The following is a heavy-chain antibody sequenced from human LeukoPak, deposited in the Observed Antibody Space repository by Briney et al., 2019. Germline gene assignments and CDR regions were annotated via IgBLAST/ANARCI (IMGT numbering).Heavy chain of an antibody. CDR1: GGTFSSYA. CDR3: ARGGSWPRYSSFGY. J-gene: IGHJ4*02. D-gene: IGHD5-12*01. CDR2: IIPIFGTA. V-gene: IGHV1-69*13. Sequence: SVKVSCKSSGGTFSSYAISWVRQAPGPGLEWMGVIIPIFGTANYEQKFQGRVTITEDEPTSTAYMELSSLRPEDTAVYSCARGGSWPRYSSFGYWGQGTLVTVSS.